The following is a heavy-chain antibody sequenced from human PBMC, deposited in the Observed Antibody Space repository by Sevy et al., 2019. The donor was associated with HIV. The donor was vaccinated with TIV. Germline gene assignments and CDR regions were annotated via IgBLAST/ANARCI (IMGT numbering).Heavy chain of an antibody. CDR3: AKDILGDNSPWFFFDY. CDR1: GFTFRSYG. J-gene: IGHJ4*02. D-gene: IGHD3-9*01. V-gene: IGHV3-30*18. Sequence: GGSLRLSCAGSGFTFRSYGIHWVRQSPGKGLEWVAFISFDGRNTYSADSVKGRFTGSRDNSNNAVYLQMNNLSTEDTAMYYCAKDILGDNSPWFFFDYWGQGTQVTVSS. CDR2: ISFDGRNT.